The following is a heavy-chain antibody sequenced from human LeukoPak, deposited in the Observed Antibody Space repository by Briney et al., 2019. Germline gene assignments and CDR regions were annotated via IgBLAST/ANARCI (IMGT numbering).Heavy chain of an antibody. J-gene: IGHJ1*01. Sequence: VASVKVSCKVSGYTLTGLSMHWVRQAPGKGLEWMGGFDPEDGETIYAQKFQGRVTMTEDTSTDTAYMELSSLRSEDTAVYYCAPVVVVAATVYFQHWGQGTLVTVSS. V-gene: IGHV1-24*01. CDR2: FDPEDGET. CDR1: GYTLTGLS. CDR3: APVVVVAATVYFQH. D-gene: IGHD2-15*01.